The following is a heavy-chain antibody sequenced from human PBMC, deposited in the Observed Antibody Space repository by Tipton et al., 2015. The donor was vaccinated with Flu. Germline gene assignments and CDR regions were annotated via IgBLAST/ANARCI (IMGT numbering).Heavy chain of an antibody. Sequence: SLRLSCAASGFLFSSYEMNWVRQAPGKGLEWLSYISSGGSTISYADSVRGRFTISRDNAKNSLYLQLNSLRAEDTAVYYCATLTGDDYWGQGDLATVSS. V-gene: IGHV3-48*03. D-gene: IGHD7-27*01. CDR3: ATLTGDDY. CDR1: GFLFSSYE. CDR2: ISSGGSTI. J-gene: IGHJ4*02.